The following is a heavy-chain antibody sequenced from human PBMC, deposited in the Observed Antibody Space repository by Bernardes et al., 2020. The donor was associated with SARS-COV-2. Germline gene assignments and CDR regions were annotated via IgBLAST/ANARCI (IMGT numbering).Heavy chain of an antibody. CDR1: GYSTSSGYY. Sequence: SQTLSPTCAVFGYSTSSGYYWGWIRQPPGKGLEWIGSIYHSGSTYYNPSLKSRVTISVDTSKNQFPLKLSSVTAADTAVYYCARDCSSTSCYAGMGWVDGMDVWCQGTTVTVSS. V-gene: IGHV4-38-2*02. CDR2: IYHSGST. J-gene: IGHJ6*02. CDR3: ARDCSSTSCYAGMGWVDGMDV. D-gene: IGHD2-2*01.